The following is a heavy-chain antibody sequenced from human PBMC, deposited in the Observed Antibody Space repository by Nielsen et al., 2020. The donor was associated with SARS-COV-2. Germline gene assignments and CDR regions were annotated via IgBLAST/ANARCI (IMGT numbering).Heavy chain of an antibody. Sequence: ASVKVSCKASGYTFTGYYMHWVRQAPGQGLEWMGRINPNSGGTNYAQKFQGRVTMTRDTSISTAYMELSRLRSDDTAVYYCAREQWLVAQGNYYYGMDVWGQGTTVTVSS. J-gene: IGHJ6*02. CDR2: INPNSGGT. CDR3: AREQWLVAQGNYYYGMDV. CDR1: GYTFTGYY. V-gene: IGHV1-2*06. D-gene: IGHD6-19*01.